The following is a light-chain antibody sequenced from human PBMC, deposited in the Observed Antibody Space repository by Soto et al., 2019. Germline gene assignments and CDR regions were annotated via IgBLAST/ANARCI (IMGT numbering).Light chain of an antibody. Sequence: QSVLTQPPSVSGAPGQRVTISCTESSSNIGAGYDVHWYQQLPGTAPKLLIYGNSNRPSGVPDRFSGSKSGTSASLAITGLQAEDEADYYCQTYDISLSAWVFGGGTKRTVL. CDR1: SSNIGAGYD. V-gene: IGLV1-40*01. J-gene: IGLJ3*02. CDR2: GNS. CDR3: QTYDISLSAWV.